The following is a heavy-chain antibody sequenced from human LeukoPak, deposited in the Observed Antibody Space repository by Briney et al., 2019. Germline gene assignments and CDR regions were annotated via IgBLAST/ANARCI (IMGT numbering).Heavy chain of an antibody. Sequence: PGRXXRLSCAASGFTFSXXXXXXVRQAPGXXXXXXXXISYXXXNKYYADSXXXXXXXXRDNSKNTLYLQMNSLRAEDTAVYYCAKPPYGDYVSGAFDIWGQGTMVTVSS. CDR3: AKPPYGDYVSGAFDI. CDR1: GFTFSXXX. D-gene: IGHD4-17*01. V-gene: IGHV3-30*18. J-gene: IGHJ3*02. CDR2: ISYXXXNK.